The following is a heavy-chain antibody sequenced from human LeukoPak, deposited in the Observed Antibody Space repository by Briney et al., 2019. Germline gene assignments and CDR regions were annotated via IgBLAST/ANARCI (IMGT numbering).Heavy chain of an antibody. J-gene: IGHJ6*03. V-gene: IGHV3-7*03. CDR1: GFSFSSYW. CDR2: IKQDESER. CDR3: ARVLRYCSGGNCYSGGLGYMDV. Sequence: GGSLRLSCEASGFSFSSYWMTWVRQPPGKGPEWVANIKQDESERYSVDSVKGRFTISRDNAKNSLFLQMNSLRAEDTAVYYCARVLRYCSGGNCYSGGLGYMDVWGKGTTVTISS. D-gene: IGHD2-15*01.